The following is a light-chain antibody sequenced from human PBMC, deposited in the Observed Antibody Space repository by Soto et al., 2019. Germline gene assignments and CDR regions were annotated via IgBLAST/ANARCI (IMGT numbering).Light chain of an antibody. J-gene: IGLJ7*01. Sequence: QSVLTQPPSASGTPGQRVTISCSGSSSNIGSNYVYWYQQLPGTAPKLLIYRNNQRPSGVSDRFSGSKSGTSASLAISGLRSEDEADYYCAAWDDSLSGWVFGGGTQLTVL. CDR2: RNN. V-gene: IGLV1-47*01. CDR1: SSNIGSNY. CDR3: AAWDDSLSGWV.